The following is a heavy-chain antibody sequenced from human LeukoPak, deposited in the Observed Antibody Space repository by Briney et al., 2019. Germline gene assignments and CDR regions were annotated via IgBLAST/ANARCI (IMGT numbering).Heavy chain of an antibody. CDR2: IYSGGST. J-gene: IGHJ3*02. V-gene: IGHV3-53*01. CDR1: GFTVSSNY. Sequence: GGSLRLSCAASGFTVSSNYMSWVRQAPGKGLEWVSVIYSGGSTYYADSVKGRFTISRDNSKNTLYLQMNSLRAEDTAVYYCARARSNPDAFDIWGQGTMVTVSS. CDR3: ARARSNPDAFDI.